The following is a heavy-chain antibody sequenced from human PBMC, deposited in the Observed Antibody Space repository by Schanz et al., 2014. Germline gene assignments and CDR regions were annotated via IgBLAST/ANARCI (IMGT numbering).Heavy chain of an antibody. CDR1: GGSISSGGYY. J-gene: IGHJ4*02. Sequence: QVPLQESGPGLVKPSQTLSLTCTVSGGSISSGGYYWSWIRQHPGKGLEWIGYISYSGTTYYNPSLKSRFTISVSTPKTHFPRNLPSVTAADTAVYYCVRHGNYEFWHGPTPQFENWGQGTLVTVS. V-gene: IGHV4-31*03. CDR3: VRHGNYEFWHGPTPQFEN. CDR2: ISYSGTT. D-gene: IGHD3-3*01.